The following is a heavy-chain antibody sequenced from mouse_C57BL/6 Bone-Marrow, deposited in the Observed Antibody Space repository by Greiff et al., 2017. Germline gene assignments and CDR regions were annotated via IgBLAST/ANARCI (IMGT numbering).Heavy chain of an antibody. CDR3: ARIRVGNGYSCWYFEV. V-gene: IGHV1-9*01. CDR1: GYTFTGYW. CDR2: ILPGSGST. D-gene: IGHD2-3*01. J-gene: IGHJ1*03. Sequence: QVQLKQSGAELMKPGASVKLSCKATGYTFTGYWIAWVKQRPGHGLEWIGEILPGSGSTNYNEKFKGKATFTADTSSNTAYMQLSSLTTEDSAIYFCARIRVGNGYSCWYFEVWGTGTTVTVSS.